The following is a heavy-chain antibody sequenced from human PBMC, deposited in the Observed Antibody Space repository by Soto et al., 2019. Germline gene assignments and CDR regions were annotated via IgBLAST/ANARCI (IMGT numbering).Heavy chain of an antibody. CDR1: GGSITSGTYF. CDR3: ARARLRRTGRAFDM. D-gene: IGHD2-21*02. V-gene: IGHV4-30-2*01. CDR2: INHSGST. Sequence: QLQLQESGSGLVKPSQTMSVTCAVSGGSITSGTYFWSWIRQPPGKGLEWIGHINHSGSTYYNPSLKSRLTISVDRSKNQFSLNLNSVTAADTAVYYCARARLRRTGRAFDMWGQGTMVTVSS. J-gene: IGHJ3*02.